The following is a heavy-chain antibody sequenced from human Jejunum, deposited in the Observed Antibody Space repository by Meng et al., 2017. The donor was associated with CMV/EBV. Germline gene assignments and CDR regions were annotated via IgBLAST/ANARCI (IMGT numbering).Heavy chain of an antibody. CDR1: GFTFRSYG. D-gene: IGHD3-10*02. Sequence: LSCAASGFTFRSYGMHWVRQASGKGLEWVAFIRYDGGSEYYIDSVKGRFSISRDNSKNTVYLHMNSLRAEDTAVYYCVKGEDVLQPWGQGTLVTVSS. CDR3: VKGEDVLQP. V-gene: IGHV3-30*02. CDR2: IRYDGGSE. J-gene: IGHJ1*01.